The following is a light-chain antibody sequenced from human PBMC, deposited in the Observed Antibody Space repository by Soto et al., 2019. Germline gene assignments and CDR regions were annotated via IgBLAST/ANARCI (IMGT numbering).Light chain of an antibody. CDR2: GTS. CDR3: QQLNSYPLT. CDR1: QGISSY. Sequence: DIQMTQSPSTLSGSVGDRVTITCRASQGISSYLAWYQQKPGTAPKLLIYGTSTLQSGVPSRFSGSGSGTDFTLTISSLQPEDFATYYCQQLNSYPLTFGGGTKVDIK. J-gene: IGKJ4*01. V-gene: IGKV1-9*01.